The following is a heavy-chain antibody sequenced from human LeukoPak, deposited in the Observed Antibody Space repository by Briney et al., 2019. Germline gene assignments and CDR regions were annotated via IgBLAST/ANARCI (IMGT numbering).Heavy chain of an antibody. D-gene: IGHD6-13*01. Sequence: GGSLRLSCAASGFTFSSYSMNWVRQAPGKGLEWVSSISSSSSYIYYADSVKGRFTISRDNAKNSLYLQMNSLRAEDTAVYYCARAQQAAGPNFDYWGQGTLATVSS. J-gene: IGHJ4*02. CDR1: GFTFSSYS. V-gene: IGHV3-21*01. CDR3: ARAQQAAGPNFDY. CDR2: ISSSSSYI.